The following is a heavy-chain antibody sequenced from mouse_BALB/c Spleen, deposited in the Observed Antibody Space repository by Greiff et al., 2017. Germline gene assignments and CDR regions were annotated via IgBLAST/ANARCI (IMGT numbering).Heavy chain of an antibody. Sequence: QVQLKESGPGLVQPSQSLSITCTVSGFSLTSYGVHWVRQSPGKGLEWLGVIWSGGSTDYNAAFISRLSISKDNSKSQVFFKMNSLQANDTAIYYCASDGNYDPWFADWGQGTLVTVSA. CDR1: GFSLTSYG. J-gene: IGHJ3*01. D-gene: IGHD2-1*01. CDR3: ASDGNYDPWFAD. CDR2: IWSGGST. V-gene: IGHV2-2*02.